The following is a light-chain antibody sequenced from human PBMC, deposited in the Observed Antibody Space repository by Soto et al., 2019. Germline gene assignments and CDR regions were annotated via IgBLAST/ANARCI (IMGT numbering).Light chain of an antibody. Sequence: QSVLTQPPSVSGAPGQRVTITCTGSSSNLGAGYDAQWYQQLPGTAPKLMIYEGSKRPSGVSNRFSGSKSGNTASLTISGLQAEDEADYYCCSYAGSSTSVFGGGTKVTVL. CDR3: CSYAGSSTSV. V-gene: IGLV1-40*01. CDR1: SSNLGAGYD. J-gene: IGLJ3*02. CDR2: EGS.